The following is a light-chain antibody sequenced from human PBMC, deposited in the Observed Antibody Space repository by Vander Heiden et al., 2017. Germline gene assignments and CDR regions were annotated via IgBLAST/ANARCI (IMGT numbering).Light chain of an antibody. V-gene: IGKV4-1*01. CDR1: QRVFYSSNNKNY. Sequence: DIVMTQSPDSLAVSLGGRATINCKSSQRVFYSSNNKNYLAWYQQKPGQPPKLLIYGESTRESGVPDRFSGSGSGTDFTLTISSLQAEDVAVYYCQQYYSTPQTFGQGTKVEIK. CDR3: QQYYSTPQT. CDR2: GES. J-gene: IGKJ1*01.